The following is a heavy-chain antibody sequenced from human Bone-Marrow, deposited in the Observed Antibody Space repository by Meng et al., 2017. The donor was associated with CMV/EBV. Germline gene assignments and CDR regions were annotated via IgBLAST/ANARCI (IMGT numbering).Heavy chain of an antibody. Sequence: GESLKISCTASGFTFGDYAMSWVRQAPGKGLEWVGFIRSKAYGGTTEYAASVKGRFTISRDDSKSIAYLQMNSLKTEDTAVYYCTRGFMRSSGWYQLYYYYGMDVWGQGTTVTVSS. CDR2: IRSKAYGGTT. CDR3: TRGFMRSSGWYQLYYYYGMDV. CDR1: GFTFGDYA. D-gene: IGHD6-19*01. J-gene: IGHJ6*02. V-gene: IGHV3-49*04.